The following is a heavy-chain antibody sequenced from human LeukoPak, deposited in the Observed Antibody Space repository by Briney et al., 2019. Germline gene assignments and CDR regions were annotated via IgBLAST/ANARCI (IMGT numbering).Heavy chain of an antibody. CDR2: INHSGST. Sequence: SETLSLTCAVYGGSFSGYYWSWIRQPPGKGLEWIGEINHSGSTNYNPSLKSRVTISVDTSKNQFSLKLSSVTAADTAVYYCARGLWFGEFRFDYWGQGTLVTVSS. CDR3: ARGLWFGEFRFDY. V-gene: IGHV4-34*01. D-gene: IGHD3-10*01. J-gene: IGHJ4*02. CDR1: GGSFSGYY.